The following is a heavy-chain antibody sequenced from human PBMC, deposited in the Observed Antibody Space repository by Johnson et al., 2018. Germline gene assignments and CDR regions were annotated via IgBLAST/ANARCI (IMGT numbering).Heavy chain of an antibody. CDR3: ARGGYSYYYYYMDV. V-gene: IGHV4-59*01. CDR1: GGSISSYY. CDR2: IYYSGST. J-gene: IGHJ6*03. D-gene: IGHD6-13*01. Sequence: QVQLQESGPGLVKXSETLSLTCTVSGGSISSYYWSWIRQPPGKGLEWIGYIYYSGSTNYNPSLKSRVTISVDTSKNQFSLKLSPVTAADTAVYYCARGGYSYYYYYMDVWGKGTTVTVSS.